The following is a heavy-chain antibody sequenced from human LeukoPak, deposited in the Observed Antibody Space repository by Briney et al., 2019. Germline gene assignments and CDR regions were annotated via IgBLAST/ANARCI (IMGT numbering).Heavy chain of an antibody. V-gene: IGHV3-74*01. J-gene: IGHJ4*02. CDR2: INIDERIT. CDR3: ARDSEFKGIDY. CDR1: GFSFSTQR. Sequence: PGGSLRLSCAASGFSFSTQRMHWVRQAPGKGLVWVSYINIDERITGYADSVKGRFTISRDNAKNTLYLQMNSLRAEDTAVYYCARDSEFKGIDYWGQGTLVTVSS. D-gene: IGHD3-10*01.